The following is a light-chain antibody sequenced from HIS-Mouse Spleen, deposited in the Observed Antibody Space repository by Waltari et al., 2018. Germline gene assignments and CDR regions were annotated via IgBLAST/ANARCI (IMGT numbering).Light chain of an antibody. V-gene: IGLV2-14*01. CDR1: SSDVGGYNY. Sequence: QSALTQPASVSGSPGQSITISCTGTSSDVGGYNYFSWYQQHPGKAPKLMIYEVSNRPSGVSNRFSGSKSGNTASLTISGLQAEDEVDYYCSSYTSSSTWVFGGGTKLTVL. CDR3: SSYTSSSTWV. CDR2: EVS. J-gene: IGLJ3*02.